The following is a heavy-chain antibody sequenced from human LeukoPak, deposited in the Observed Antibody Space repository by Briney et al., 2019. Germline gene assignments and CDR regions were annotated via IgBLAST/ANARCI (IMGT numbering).Heavy chain of an antibody. Sequence: PGGSLRLSCAASGFTFSSHGMHWVRQAPGMGLEWVALILYDGSNEYYADSVQGRFTISRDSSRNTLYLQMNSLRAEHTAISVCAPSIQRPPGLDVWGQGTTVTVSS. CDR1: GFTFSSHG. CDR3: APSIQRPPGLDV. D-gene: IGHD1-1*01. J-gene: IGHJ6*02. CDR2: ILYDGSNE. V-gene: IGHV3-30*03.